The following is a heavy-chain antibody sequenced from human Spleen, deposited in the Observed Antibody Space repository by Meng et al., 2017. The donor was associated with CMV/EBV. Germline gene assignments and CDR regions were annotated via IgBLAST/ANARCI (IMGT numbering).Heavy chain of an antibody. Sequence: ASVKVSCKTSGYSFTGYHMHWVRQATGQGLEWMGMINPNSGGTNYAQKFQGRVTMTRDTSISTAYMELSRLRSDDTAVYYCAREGGYCSSTSCYHFDYWGQGTLVTVSS. CDR2: INPNSGGT. V-gene: IGHV1-2*02. D-gene: IGHD2-2*01. CDR1: GYSFTGYH. J-gene: IGHJ4*02. CDR3: AREGGYCSSTSCYHFDY.